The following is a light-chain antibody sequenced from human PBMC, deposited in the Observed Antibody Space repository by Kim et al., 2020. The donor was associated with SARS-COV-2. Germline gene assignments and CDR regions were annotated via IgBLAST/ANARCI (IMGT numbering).Light chain of an antibody. CDR3: NSRDSNDNVV. CDR1: SLRSYY. V-gene: IGLV3-19*01. J-gene: IGLJ2*01. CDR2: GKN. Sequence: VALGQTLRNTCKGDSLRSYYATWYQQKPGQAPILVIYGKNTRPSGIPDRFSGSSSGNTASLSITGTQAGDEADYYCNSRDSNDNVVFGGGTQLTVL.